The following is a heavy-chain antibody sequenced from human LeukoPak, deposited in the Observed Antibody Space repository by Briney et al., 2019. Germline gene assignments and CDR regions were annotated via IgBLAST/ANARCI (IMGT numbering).Heavy chain of an antibody. V-gene: IGHV3-7*03. J-gene: IGHJ4*02. Sequence: PGGSLRLSCVGSGFTSSSSWMNWVRQAPGKGLEWVANIKQDGSETYYVDSVKGRFTISRDNAKKSLYLQMNSLRVEDTAVYYCATSGTRGVINGHWGQGTLVTVSS. CDR3: ATSGTRGVINGH. D-gene: IGHD3-10*01. CDR2: IKQDGSET. CDR1: GFTSSSSW.